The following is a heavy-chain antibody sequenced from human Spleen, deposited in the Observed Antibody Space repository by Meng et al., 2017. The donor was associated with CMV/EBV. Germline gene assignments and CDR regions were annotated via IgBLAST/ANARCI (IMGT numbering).Heavy chain of an antibody. D-gene: IGHD1-1*01. CDR2: ISGSDGST. V-gene: IGHV3-23*01. J-gene: IGHJ3*02. CDR1: GFTFSTYA. CDR3: ALQLGYHAFDI. Sequence: LSLTCAASGFTFSTYAMSWVRQAPGKGLEWVSAISGSDGSTYYADSVKGRFTISRDNSKNTLYLQMNSLRAEDTAVYYCALQLGYHAFDIWGQGTMVTVSS.